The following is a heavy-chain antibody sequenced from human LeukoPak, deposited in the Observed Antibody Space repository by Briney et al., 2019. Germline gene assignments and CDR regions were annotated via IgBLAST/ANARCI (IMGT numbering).Heavy chain of an antibody. CDR3: ARHSGSGWQALGY. CDR2: TSYNGNT. J-gene: IGHJ4*02. V-gene: IGHV1-18*04. CDR1: GYSVSIYG. D-gene: IGHD6-19*01. Sequence: EASGYSVSIYGSSWMRKAPGLGLEWTGWTSYNGNTNYAQKFQDRVTMTTDTSTTTAYMELRSLESDDTAVYYCARHSGSGWQALGYWGQGTLVTVSS.